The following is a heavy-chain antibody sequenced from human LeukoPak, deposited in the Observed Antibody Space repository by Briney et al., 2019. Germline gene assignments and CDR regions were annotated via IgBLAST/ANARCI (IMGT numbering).Heavy chain of an antibody. D-gene: IGHD3-10*01. CDR1: SGSISSSNYY. Sequence: SETLSLTCTVSSGSISSSNYYWGWIRQPPGRGRECIGTIYYSATTYYNPSLKSRVTISVDTSKNQFSLKLSSVTAADTAVYYCARGIYDSGTYYNFDYWGQGALVTVSS. CDR3: ARGIYDSGTYYNFDY. V-gene: IGHV4-39*01. CDR2: IYYSATT. J-gene: IGHJ4*02.